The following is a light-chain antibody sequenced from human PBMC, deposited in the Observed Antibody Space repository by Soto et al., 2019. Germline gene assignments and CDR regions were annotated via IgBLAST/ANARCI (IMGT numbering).Light chain of an antibody. CDR2: DAS. CDR3: QQYSNWPYT. Sequence: ESVFTQSPGTLSLSPGERATLSCRASQTVRNNYLAWYQQKPGQAPRLLIYDASSRATGIPDRFSGGGSGTEFTLTISRLQSEDFAIFYCQQYSNWPYTFGQGTKVDIK. V-gene: IGKV3D-20*02. CDR1: QTVRNNY. J-gene: IGKJ2*01.